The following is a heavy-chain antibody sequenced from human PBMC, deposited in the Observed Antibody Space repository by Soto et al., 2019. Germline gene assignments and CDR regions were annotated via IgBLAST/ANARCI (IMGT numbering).Heavy chain of an antibody. CDR2: IHYSGST. Sequence: SETLSLTCTVSGGSISSGDYYWSWISQPPGKGLEWIGYIHYSGSTYYNPSLKSRVTISVDTSKNQFSLKLSSVTAADTAVYYCARESHRIVGATNFDSWGQGTLVTVSS. J-gene: IGHJ4*02. V-gene: IGHV4-30-4*01. CDR1: GGSISSGDYY. CDR3: ARESHRIVGATNFDS. D-gene: IGHD1-26*01.